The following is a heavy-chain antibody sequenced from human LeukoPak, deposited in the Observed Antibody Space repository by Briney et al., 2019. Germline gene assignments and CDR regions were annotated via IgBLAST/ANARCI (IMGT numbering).Heavy chain of an antibody. V-gene: IGHV3-53*01. CDR2: IYSDGSI. D-gene: IGHD1-1*01. CDR1: GFSVRSNY. Sequence: GGSLRLSCATSGFSVRSNYISWVRQAPGKGLEWVSMIYSDGSIFHADSVKGRFTMSRDNSRNTLDLQMNSLRVEDTAVYFCARDRRRLRGMNGDGDAFDIWGQGTMVTVSS. CDR3: ARDRRRLRGMNGDGDAFDI. J-gene: IGHJ3*02.